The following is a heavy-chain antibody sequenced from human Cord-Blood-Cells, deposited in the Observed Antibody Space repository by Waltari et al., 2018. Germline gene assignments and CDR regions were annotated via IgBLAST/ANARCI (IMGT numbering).Heavy chain of an antibody. V-gene: IGHV3-15*01. CDR2: IKSKTDGGTT. Sequence: ELQLVESGGGLVKRVGYLRLSCAAAGFTFSNAWMSWVSQAPGKGLEWVGRIKSKTDGGTTDYAAPVKGRFTISRDDSKNTLYLQMNSLKTEDTAVYYCTTAPFSGPEVYWGQGTLVTVSS. J-gene: IGHJ4*02. CDR1: GFTFSNAW. CDR3: TTAPFSGPEVY. D-gene: IGHD6-19*01.